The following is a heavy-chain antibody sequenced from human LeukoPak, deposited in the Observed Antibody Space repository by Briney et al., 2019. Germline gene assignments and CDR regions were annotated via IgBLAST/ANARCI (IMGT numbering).Heavy chain of an antibody. CDR3: ARASSGWAVDLYYFDH. V-gene: IGHV3-21*01. D-gene: IGHD6-19*01. CDR1: GFTFSSYS. CDR2: ISSTSSYI. Sequence: GGSLRLSCAASGFTFSSYSMNWVGQAPGKGLEWVSSISSTSSYIYYPDSVKGRFTISRDNSRNSLYLQMNSLRAEDTAVYYCARASSGWAVDLYYFDHWGQGTLVTVSS. J-gene: IGHJ4*02.